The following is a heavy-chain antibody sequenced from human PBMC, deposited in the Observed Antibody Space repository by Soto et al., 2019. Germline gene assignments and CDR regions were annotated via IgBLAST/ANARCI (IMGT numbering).Heavy chain of an antibody. CDR2: ISSDSRYI. CDR3: ARIKLVEFFFINVDVYDMDV. J-gene: IGHJ6*02. V-gene: IGHV3-48*02. Sequence: EVQLVESGGGLVQPGGSLRLSCAASGFTLSNYAVNWVRQAPGKGLEWVSYISSDSRYIYDGDSVKGRFTISRDNARNSVYLQMNSLRDEDTAVYYCARIKLVEFFFINVDVYDMDVWGQGTPVTVS. CDR1: GFTLSNYA. D-gene: IGHD3-16*01.